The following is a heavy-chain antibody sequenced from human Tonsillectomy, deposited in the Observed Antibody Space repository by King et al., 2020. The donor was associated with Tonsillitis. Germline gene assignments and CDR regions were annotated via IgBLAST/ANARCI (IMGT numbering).Heavy chain of an antibody. D-gene: IGHD6-19*01. J-gene: IGHJ3*02. Sequence: VQLVESGGGLVQPGGSLRLSCAASGFTFSSYAMNWVRQSPGKGLEWVSSISGSGGSTYYVDSVKGRFSISRDNSKNMLYLQVRSLRAEDTAVYYCAKASRLAXGYDAFDNW. CDR1: GFTFSSYA. CDR3: AKASRLAXGYDAFDN. V-gene: IGHV3-23*04. CDR2: ISGSGGST.